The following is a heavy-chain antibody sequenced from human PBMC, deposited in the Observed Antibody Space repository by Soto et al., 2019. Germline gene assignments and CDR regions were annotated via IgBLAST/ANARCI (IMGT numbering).Heavy chain of an antibody. CDR1: GSSISNDNW. CDR3: ARYNSYAIDY. D-gene: IGHD2-8*01. CDR2: IHHTGFT. Sequence: SETLSLTCGVSGSSISNDNWWVWTRQPPGKGLEWIGYIHHTGFTYSNPSLKSRLTMSVDTSKNQFSLKMTSVTAADRAMYFCARYNSYAIDYWGRGTLVTVSS. V-gene: IGHV4-28*01. J-gene: IGHJ4*02.